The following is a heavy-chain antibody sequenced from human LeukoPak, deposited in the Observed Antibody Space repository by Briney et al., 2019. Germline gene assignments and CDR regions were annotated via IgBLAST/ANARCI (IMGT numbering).Heavy chain of an antibody. Sequence: GGSLRLSCAASGFTFSDYYMSWIRQAPGKGLEWVSYISSSGSTIYYADSVKGRFTISRDTAKNSLYLQMNGLRVEDTAVYYCARDRAPRYSYADYWGQGTLVTVSS. J-gene: IGHJ4*02. D-gene: IGHD5-18*01. CDR2: ISSSGSTI. CDR1: GFTFSDYY. CDR3: ARDRAPRYSYADY. V-gene: IGHV3-11*01.